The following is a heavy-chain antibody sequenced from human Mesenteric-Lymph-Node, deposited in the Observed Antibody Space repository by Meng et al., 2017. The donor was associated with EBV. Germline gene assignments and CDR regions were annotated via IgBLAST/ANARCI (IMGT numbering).Heavy chain of an antibody. D-gene: IGHD6-19*01. CDR3: ARAPWPYSSGWDNFDY. CDR2: INPNSGGT. V-gene: IGHV1-2*06. Sequence: QVQLVQSGAEVKKPGASVKVSCKASGYTFTGYYMHWVRQAPGQGLEWMGRINPNSGGTNYAQKFQGRVTMTRDTSISTAYMELSRLRSDDTAVYYCARAPWPYSSGWDNFDYWGQGTLVTVAS. CDR1: GYTFTGYY. J-gene: IGHJ4*02.